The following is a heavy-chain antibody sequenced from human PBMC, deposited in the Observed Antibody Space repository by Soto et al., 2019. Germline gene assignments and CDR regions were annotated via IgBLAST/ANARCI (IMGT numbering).Heavy chain of an antibody. CDR3: ARFPSAVIISSYYYGMDV. D-gene: IGHD3-3*01. CDR1: GFTFSSYD. V-gene: IGHV3-13*01. J-gene: IGHJ6*02. Sequence: PGGSLRLSCASSGFTFSSYDMDGVRQATGKGLEWVSAIGTAGDTYYPGSVKGRFTISRENAKNSLYLQMNSLRAEDTAVYYCARFPSAVIISSYYYGMDVWGQGTTVTVSS. CDR2: IGTAGDT.